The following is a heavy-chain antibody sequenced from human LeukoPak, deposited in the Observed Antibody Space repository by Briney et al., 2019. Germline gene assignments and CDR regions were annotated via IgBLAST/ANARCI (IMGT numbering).Heavy chain of an antibody. D-gene: IGHD3-9*01. CDR1: GFTFSSYA. V-gene: IGHV3-23*01. Sequence: GGSLRLSCAASGFTFSSYAMSWVRQAPGKGLEWVSAISGSGGSTYYADSVKGRFTISRDNSMNTLYLQMNSLRAEDTAAYYCAKVGGTYYDILTGPSYYYYYMDVWGKGTTVTVSS. CDR2: ISGSGGST. J-gene: IGHJ6*03. CDR3: AKVGGTYYDILTGPSYYYYYMDV.